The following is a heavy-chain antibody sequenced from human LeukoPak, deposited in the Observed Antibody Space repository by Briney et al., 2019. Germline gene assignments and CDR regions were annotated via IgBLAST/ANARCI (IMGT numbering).Heavy chain of an antibody. Sequence: APVRVSCTASGYTFTGYYMLWVRQAPGHGLEWRGRINPNSGGTDYAQKFPGRVTMTMDTSISTAYVELSRLRSDDTAVYYCARGCITMVRGTWLYAFDIWGQGTMVTVSS. J-gene: IGHJ3*02. CDR1: GYTFTGYY. D-gene: IGHD3-10*01. CDR2: INPNSGGT. CDR3: ARGCITMVRGTWLYAFDI. V-gene: IGHV1-2*06.